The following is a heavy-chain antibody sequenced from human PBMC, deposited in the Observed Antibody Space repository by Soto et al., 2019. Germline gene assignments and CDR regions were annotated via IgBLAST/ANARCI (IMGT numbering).Heavy chain of an antibody. V-gene: IGHV3-30*18. J-gene: IGHJ6*02. Sequence: RLSCAASGFTFSSYGMHWVRQAPGKGLEWVAVISYDGSNKYYADSVKGRFTISRDNSKNTLYLQMNSLRAEDTAVYYCAKGGMQRFLEWLRNYYGMDVWGHGTTVTVSS. CDR1: GFTFSSYG. CDR3: AKGGMQRFLEWLRNYYGMDV. D-gene: IGHD3-3*01. CDR2: ISYDGSNK.